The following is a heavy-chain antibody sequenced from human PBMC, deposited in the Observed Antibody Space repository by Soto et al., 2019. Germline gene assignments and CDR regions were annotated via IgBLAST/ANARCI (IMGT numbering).Heavy chain of an antibody. J-gene: IGHJ4*02. CDR2: ISAYNGDT. CDR3: ARDWSRYYDNSGLIWLY. V-gene: IGHV1-18*04. CDR1: GYTFRSYG. Sequence: ASVKVSCKASGYTFRSYGISWVRQAPGQGLEWVGWISAYNGDTHYAPKFQDRITLTTETSTDTAYMELRSLRLDDTAVYYCARDWSRYYDNSGLIWLYWGQGRLVTLSS. D-gene: IGHD3-22*01.